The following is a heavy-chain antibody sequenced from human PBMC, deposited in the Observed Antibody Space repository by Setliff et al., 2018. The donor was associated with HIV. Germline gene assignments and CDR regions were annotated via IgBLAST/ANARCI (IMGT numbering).Heavy chain of an antibody. Sequence: SETLSLTCTVSGDSIRNDYWTWIRQPPEKGLEWIASISYSGDTNYNPSLMGRVTMSLDVSKNQISLRLTSVIAADTAVYYCARDNWGRNYFDYWGQGTLVTVS. CDR2: ISYSGDT. V-gene: IGHV4-59*01. CDR3: ARDNWGRNYFDY. CDR1: GDSIRNDY. D-gene: IGHD7-27*01. J-gene: IGHJ4*02.